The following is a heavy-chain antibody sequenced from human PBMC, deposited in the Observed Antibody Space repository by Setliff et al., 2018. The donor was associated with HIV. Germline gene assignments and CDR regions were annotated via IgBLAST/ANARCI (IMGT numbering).Heavy chain of an antibody. V-gene: IGHV4-34*01. CDR3: VRGANFYTPRKRIFDH. CDR1: GEFFSPYY. Sequence: SETLSLTCAVYGEFFSPYYWNWIRQSPGKGLEWIGEISHSGSSNYSPSLESRLTISVDTSKNQVSLKLNSVTAADSAVYYCVRGANFYTPRKRIFDHWGQGVLVTVSS. D-gene: IGHD3-3*01. CDR2: ISHSGSS. J-gene: IGHJ4*02.